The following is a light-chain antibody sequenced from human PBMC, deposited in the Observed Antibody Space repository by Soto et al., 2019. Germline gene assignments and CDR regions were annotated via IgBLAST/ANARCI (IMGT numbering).Light chain of an antibody. CDR3: TSYTTSSTVV. J-gene: IGLJ2*01. Sequence: QSALTQPASVSGSPGQSITISCTGTSSDVGGYDYVSWYQHHPGKAPKLIIYDVTIRPSGVSNRFSGSKSGNTASLTISGLLAEDEADYYCTSYTTSSTVVFGGGIKLTVL. CDR1: SSDVGGYDY. V-gene: IGLV2-14*03. CDR2: DVT.